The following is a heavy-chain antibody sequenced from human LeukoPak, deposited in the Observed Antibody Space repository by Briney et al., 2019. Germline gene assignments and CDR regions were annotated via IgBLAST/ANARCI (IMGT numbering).Heavy chain of an antibody. J-gene: IGHJ4*02. CDR2: IYTDSAI. CDR1: GFIFSSYE. D-gene: IGHD2-21*01. Sequence: GGSLRLSCAASGFIFSSYEMSWVRRAPGKGLEWVSHIYTDSAIYQADSVKGRFTISRDNAKNSLYLQMNSLRAEDTAVYYCARASNSPFDYWGQGTLVTVSS. CDR3: ARASNSPFDY. V-gene: IGHV3-48*03.